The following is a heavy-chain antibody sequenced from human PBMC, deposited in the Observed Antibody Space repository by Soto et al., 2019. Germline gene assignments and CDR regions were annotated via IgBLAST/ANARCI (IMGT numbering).Heavy chain of an antibody. CDR2: IYYSGST. CDR1: GGSISSSSYY. V-gene: IGHV4-39*01. J-gene: IGHJ6*03. Sequence: SSETLSLTCTVSGGSISSSSYYWGWIRQPPGKGLEWIGSIYYSGSTYYNPSLKSRVTISVDTSKSQFSLKLSSVTAADTAVYYCARLYGDYGSYYYYMDVWGKGTTVTVSS. CDR3: ARLYGDYGSYYYYMDV. D-gene: IGHD4-17*01.